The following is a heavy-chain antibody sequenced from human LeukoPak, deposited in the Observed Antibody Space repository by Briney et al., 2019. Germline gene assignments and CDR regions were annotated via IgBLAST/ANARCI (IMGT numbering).Heavy chain of an antibody. CDR3: VRLYDDYTNGHFDS. V-gene: IGHV3-7*01. CDR2: IKQDGSEK. CDR1: GFTFSTYS. D-gene: IGHD4-11*01. J-gene: IGHJ4*02. Sequence: PGGSLRLSCAASGFTFSTYSMNWVRQAPGKGLEWVANIKQDGSEKYYVDSVKGRFTISRDNAKNSLYLQLNSLRAEDTAVYYCVRLYDDYTNGHFDSWGQGTLVTVSS.